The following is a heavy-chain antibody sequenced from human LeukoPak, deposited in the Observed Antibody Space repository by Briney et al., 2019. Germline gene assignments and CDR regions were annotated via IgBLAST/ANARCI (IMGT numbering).Heavy chain of an antibody. CDR3: ARFLSGYLEYNWFDP. V-gene: IGHV4-34*01. D-gene: IGHD3-22*01. Sequence: PGGSLRLSCAASGFTFNRYSMNWIRQPPGKGLEWIGEMNHSGSTNYNPSLKSRVTISVDTSKNQFSLKLSSVTAADTAVYYCARFLSGYLEYNWFDPWGQGTLVTVSS. CDR2: MNHSGST. J-gene: IGHJ5*02. CDR1: GFTFNRYS.